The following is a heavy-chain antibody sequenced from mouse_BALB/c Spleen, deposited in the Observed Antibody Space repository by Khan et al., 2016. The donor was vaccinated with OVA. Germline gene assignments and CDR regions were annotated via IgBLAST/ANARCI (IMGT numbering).Heavy chain of an antibody. V-gene: IGHV1-63*02. Sequence: QIQLVQSRTELVRPGTSIKMSCKAAGYTFTNYWIGWVKQRPGHGLEWIGDIYPGGGYTDYNEKFKVKTTLTADAFSSTAYMQLSSLTSEDSSNNYCARRSRSDCYFDNWGQGTTLTVSS. CDR2: IYPGGGYT. CDR1: GYTFTNYW. J-gene: IGHJ2*01. CDR3: ARRSRSDCYFDN.